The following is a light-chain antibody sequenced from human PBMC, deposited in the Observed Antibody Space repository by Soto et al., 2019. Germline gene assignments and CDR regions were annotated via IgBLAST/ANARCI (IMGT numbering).Light chain of an antibody. Sequence: SYELTQPHSVSVAPGKTARITGGGTNIGSKSVHWYQQKPGQAPVLVIYYDSDRPSGLPELFSGSNSGNTATLTISRVEAGDEAEYYCQVWDSSSDQPVVFGGGPKVTVL. CDR1: NIGSKS. J-gene: IGLJ2*01. CDR3: QVWDSSSDQPVV. V-gene: IGLV3-21*04. CDR2: YDS.